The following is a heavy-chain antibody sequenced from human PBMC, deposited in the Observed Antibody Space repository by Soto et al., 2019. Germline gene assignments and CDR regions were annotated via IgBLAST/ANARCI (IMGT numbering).Heavy chain of an antibody. Sequence: QVQLVESGGGVVQPGRSLRLSCAASGFTFSSYAMHWVRQAPGKGLEWVAVISYDGSNKYYAESVKGRFTISSDNSKNTLYLQMNSLRAEDTAVYYCAREGGSYYIDAFDIWGQGTMVTVSS. D-gene: IGHD3-10*01. CDR1: GFTFSSYA. CDR2: ISYDGSNK. J-gene: IGHJ3*02. CDR3: AREGGSYYIDAFDI. V-gene: IGHV3-30-3*01.